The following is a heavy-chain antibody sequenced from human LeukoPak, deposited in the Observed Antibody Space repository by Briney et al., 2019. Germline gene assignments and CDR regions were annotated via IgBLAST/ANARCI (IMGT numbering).Heavy chain of an antibody. J-gene: IGHJ3*02. CDR1: GFTFSRYS. V-gene: IGHV3-48*04. Sequence: GGSLRLSCAASGFTFSRYSMNWVRQAPGEGLEWISYITPDSNTKYYADSVKGRFTVSRDNAKNSLYLQMNSLRAEDTAVYYCARDKGGWFGELLPYDAFDIWGQGTMVTVSS. D-gene: IGHD3-10*01. CDR2: ITPDSNTK. CDR3: ARDKGGWFGELLPYDAFDI.